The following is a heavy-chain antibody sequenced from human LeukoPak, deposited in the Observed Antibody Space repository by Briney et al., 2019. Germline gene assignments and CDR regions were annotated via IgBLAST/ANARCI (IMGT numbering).Heavy chain of an antibody. D-gene: IGHD4-11*01. V-gene: IGHV4-59*02. CDR3: AMSNTVRRPFFDP. J-gene: IGHJ5*02. CDR1: DDSVNTYY. CDR2: IYNRGST. Sequence: PSETLSLTCNGSDDSVNTYYCSWIRQAPGKGLEWIGYIYNRGSTKYNPSLKSRATISVDTSKNQFSLKLTSVTAADTAVYYCAMSNTVRRPFFDPWGQGTLVTVSS.